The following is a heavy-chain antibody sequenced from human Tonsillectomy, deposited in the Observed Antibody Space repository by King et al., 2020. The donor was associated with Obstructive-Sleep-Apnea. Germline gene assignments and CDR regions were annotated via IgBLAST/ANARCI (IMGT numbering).Heavy chain of an antibody. CDR3: SMVVYYYYYSMDV. CDR1: GFTFSSDS. D-gene: IGHD3-10*01. J-gene: IGHJ6*02. Sequence: VQLVESGGGLVQPGGSLRLSCAAPGFTFSSDSMNWVRQAPGKGLEWVAYISGSSGTIYYADSVKGRFTISRDNANKSLYLRMNSLRAEDTAVYYCSMVVYYYYYSMDVWGQGTTVTVSS. CDR2: ISGSSGTI. V-gene: IGHV3-48*04.